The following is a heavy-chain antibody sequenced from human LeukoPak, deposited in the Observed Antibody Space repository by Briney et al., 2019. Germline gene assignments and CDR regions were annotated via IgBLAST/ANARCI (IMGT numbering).Heavy chain of an antibody. Sequence: AESLRLSCAASASTFTDYSMTWDRQAPGKGMEWVSSISAVSSYRFYSDSVKGRFTISRDNAKNILYLQMSSLSAEDTAVYYCARDGSGFYLYYYMDVWGRGTAVTVSS. V-gene: IGHV3-21*01. D-gene: IGHD1-26*01. CDR2: ISAVSSYR. CDR1: ASTFTDYS. CDR3: ARDGSGFYLYYYMDV. J-gene: IGHJ6*03.